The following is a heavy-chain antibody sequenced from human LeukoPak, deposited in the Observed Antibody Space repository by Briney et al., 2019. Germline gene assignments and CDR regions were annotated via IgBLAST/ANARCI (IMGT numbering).Heavy chain of an antibody. D-gene: IGHD3-22*01. Sequence: PGGSLRLSCAASGFTFTSYNMNWVRQAPGKRLEWVSYISSSSGTIYYADSVKGRFTISRDNAKNSLYLQMNSLRDEDTAVYYCARGKVYYDSGVYLYYLEYSGQGGLVTVSS. CDR3: ARGKVYYDSGVYLYYLEY. CDR2: ISSSSGTI. V-gene: IGHV3-48*02. J-gene: IGHJ4*02. CDR1: GFTFTSYN.